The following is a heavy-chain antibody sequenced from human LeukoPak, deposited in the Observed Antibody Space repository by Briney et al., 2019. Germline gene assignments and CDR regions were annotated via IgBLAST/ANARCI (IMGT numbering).Heavy chain of an antibody. CDR1: GFTVSANY. D-gene: IGHD1-14*01. V-gene: IGHV3-53*04. CDR3: ARATTVQMAPYYFDY. J-gene: IGHJ4*02. CDR2: IYSGGST. Sequence: WGSLSLSCAASGFTVSANYLSWIRQSPGKGLEWVGVIYSGGSTYYAASVKGRFTISRHNSQNTVYLQMNSLTAEDTAVYYCARATTVQMAPYYFDYWGQGTLVTVSS.